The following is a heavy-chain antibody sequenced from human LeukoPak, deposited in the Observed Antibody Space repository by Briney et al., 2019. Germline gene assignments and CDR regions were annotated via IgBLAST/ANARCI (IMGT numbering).Heavy chain of an antibody. CDR2: IRYDGSNK. Sequence: GGSLRLSCAASGLTFSSYSINWVRQAPGKGLEWVAFIRYDGSNKYYADSVKGRFTISRDNSKNTLYLQMNSLRAEDTAVYYCARDGGTGYSSGWYSGAFDYWDQGTLVTVSS. J-gene: IGHJ4*02. CDR3: ARDGGTGYSSGWYSGAFDY. CDR1: GLTFSSYS. V-gene: IGHV3-30*02. D-gene: IGHD6-19*01.